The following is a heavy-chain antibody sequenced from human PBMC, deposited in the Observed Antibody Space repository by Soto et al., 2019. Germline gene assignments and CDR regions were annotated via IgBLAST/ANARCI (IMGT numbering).Heavy chain of an antibody. CDR1: GFTFSSYG. Sequence: QVQLVESGGGVVQPGRSLRLSCAASGFTFSSYGMHWVRQAPGKGLEWVAVISYDGSIKYYADSVKGRFTISRDNSKNTLYLQMNSLRAEDTAVYYCAKNWNWGSEHIDYWGQGTLVTVSS. CDR3: AKNWNWGSEHIDY. D-gene: IGHD1-7*01. CDR2: ISYDGSIK. J-gene: IGHJ4*02. V-gene: IGHV3-30*18.